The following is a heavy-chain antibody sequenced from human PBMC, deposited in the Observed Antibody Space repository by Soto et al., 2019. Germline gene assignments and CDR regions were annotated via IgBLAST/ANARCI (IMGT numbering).Heavy chain of an antibody. J-gene: IGHJ4*02. CDR2: ISYDGSNK. CDR3: APAYSSSPYYFDF. Sequence: QVQLVESGGGVVQPGRSLRLSCAVSGFTFNTYAMHWVRQAPGKGLEWVTVISYDGSNKKYADSVQGRFTISRDNSKDTLFLQMNSLRTEDTAVYYCAPAYSSSPYYFDFWGQGTLVTFSS. D-gene: IGHD6-6*01. CDR1: GFTFNTYA. V-gene: IGHV3-30-3*01.